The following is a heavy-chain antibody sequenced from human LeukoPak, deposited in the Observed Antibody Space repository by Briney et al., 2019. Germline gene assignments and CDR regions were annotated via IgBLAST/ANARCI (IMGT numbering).Heavy chain of an antibody. J-gene: IGHJ6*03. D-gene: IGHD2-2*01. CDR1: GYTFTSYD. CDR3: ARGARHLVPAAKGRNYYYYYMDV. V-gene: IGHV1-8*01. Sequence: ASVKVSCKASGYTFTSYDINWVRQATGQGLEWIGWMNPNSGNTGYAQKFQGRVTMTRNTSISTAYMELSSLRSEDTAVYYCARGARHLVPAAKGRNYYYYYMDVWGKGTTVTVSS. CDR2: MNPNSGNT.